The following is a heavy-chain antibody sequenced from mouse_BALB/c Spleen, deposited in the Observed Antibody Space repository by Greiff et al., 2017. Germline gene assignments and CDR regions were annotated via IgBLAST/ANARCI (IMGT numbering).Heavy chain of an antibody. V-gene: IGHV3-2*02. D-gene: IGHD2-1*01. CDR1: GYSITSDYA. CDR2: ISYSGST. Sequence: EVKLQQSGPGLVKPSQSLSLTCTVTGYSITSDYAWNWIRQFPGNKLEWMGYISYSGSTSYNPSLKSRISITRDTSKNQFFLQLNSVTTEDTATYYCARNGKGWYFDVWGAGTTVTVSS. J-gene: IGHJ1*01. CDR3: ARNGKGWYFDV.